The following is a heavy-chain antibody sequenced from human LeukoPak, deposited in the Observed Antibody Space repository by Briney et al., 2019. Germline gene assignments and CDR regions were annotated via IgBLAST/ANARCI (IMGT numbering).Heavy chain of an antibody. CDR2: IYYSGST. CDR1: GGSISSYY. D-gene: IGHD2-15*01. CDR3: ASGGYCSGGSCYLDAFDI. V-gene: IGHV4-59*01. J-gene: IGHJ3*02. Sequence: SETLSLTCTVSGGSISSYYWSWIRQPPGKGLEWIGYIYYSGSTNYNPSLKSRVTISVDTSKNQFSLKLSSVTAADTAVYYCASGGYCSGGSCYLDAFDIWGQGTMVTASS.